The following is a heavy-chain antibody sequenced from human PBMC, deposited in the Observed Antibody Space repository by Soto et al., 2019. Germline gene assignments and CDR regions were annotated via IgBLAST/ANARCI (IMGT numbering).Heavy chain of an antibody. J-gene: IGHJ4*02. D-gene: IGHD3-10*02. CDR2: IRFDGSNI. V-gene: IGHV3-33*01. Sequence: QVQMVESGGGVVQPGGSLRLSCAVSESIFRGYGMHWVRQAPGKGLEWVAIIRFDGSNIHYADYVMGRFTISRDNSKNMLYLEMNNLRVEGTAVYYCARGGVGVTTFWGFLDYWGQGTLVTVSA. CDR1: ESIFRGYG. CDR3: ARGGVGVTTFWGFLDY.